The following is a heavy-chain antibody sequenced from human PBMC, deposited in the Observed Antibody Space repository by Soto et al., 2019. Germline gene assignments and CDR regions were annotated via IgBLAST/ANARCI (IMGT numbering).Heavy chain of an antibody. J-gene: IGHJ4*02. CDR1: GFTFNKYW. D-gene: IGHD3-16*01. CDR2: IKYDATTT. CDR3: ARGALGSYYFDY. Sequence: VQLVESGGGLFQPGGSLRLSCAASGFTFNKYWIHWVRQAPGRGLLWLSRIKYDATTTNYADSVKGRFSISRDNAKNTVYLQMSSLRGDDTAVYYCARGALGSYYFDYWGQGTLVTVSS. V-gene: IGHV3-74*01.